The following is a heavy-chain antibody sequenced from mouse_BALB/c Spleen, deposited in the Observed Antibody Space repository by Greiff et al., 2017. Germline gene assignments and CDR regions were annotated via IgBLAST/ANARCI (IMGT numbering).Heavy chain of an antibody. CDR2: INPYNGDT. Sequence: EVKLMESGPELVKPGASVKISCKASGYSFTGYFMNWVMQSHGKSLEWIGRINPYNGDTFYNQKFKGKATLTVDKSSSTAHMELRSLASEDSAVYYCARGVWLRRGYAMDYWGQGTSVTVSS. CDR1: GYSFTGYF. D-gene: IGHD2-2*01. CDR3: ARGVWLRRGYAMDY. V-gene: IGHV1-20*02. J-gene: IGHJ4*01.